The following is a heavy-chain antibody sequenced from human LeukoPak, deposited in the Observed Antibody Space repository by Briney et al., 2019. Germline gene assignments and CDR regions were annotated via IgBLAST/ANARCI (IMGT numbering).Heavy chain of an antibody. CDR2: IYHSGST. Sequence: SETLSLTCTVSGYSISSAYYWGWIRQPPGKGLEWIGSIYHSGSTYYNPSLKSRVTISVDTSKNQFSLKLSSVTAADTAVYYCAIGTPSIAVAGTYDYWGQGTLVTVSS. J-gene: IGHJ4*02. D-gene: IGHD6-19*01. V-gene: IGHV4-38-2*02. CDR1: GYSISSAYY. CDR3: AIGTPSIAVAGTYDY.